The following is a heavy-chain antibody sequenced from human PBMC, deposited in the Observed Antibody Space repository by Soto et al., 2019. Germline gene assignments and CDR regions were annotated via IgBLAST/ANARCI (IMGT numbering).Heavy chain of an antibody. V-gene: IGHV4-34*01. CDR2: INHSGST. D-gene: IGHD2-15*01. CDR1: GGSFSGYY. J-gene: IGHJ6*03. CDR3: ARGMGYCSGGSCYYYYYYMDV. Sequence: SETLSLTCAVYGGSFSGYYWSWIRQPPGKGLEWIGEINHSGSTNYNPSLKSRVTISVDTSKNQFSLKLGSVTAADTAVYYCARGMGYCSGGSCYYYYYYMDVWGKGTTVTVSS.